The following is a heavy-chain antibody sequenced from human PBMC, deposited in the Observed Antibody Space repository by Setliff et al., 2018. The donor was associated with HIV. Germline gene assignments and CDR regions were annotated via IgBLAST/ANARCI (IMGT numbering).Heavy chain of an antibody. CDR2: INRSGST. CDR3: ARRGSGFFHYYYYMDV. CDR1: GGSFSSYS. D-gene: IGHD3-10*01. Sequence: PSETLSLTCAVYGGSFSSYSWTWIRQPPGKGLEWIGEINRSGSTNYNPSLKSRVTMSVDTSKNQFSLKLSSVTAADTAVYYCARRGSGFFHYYYYMDVWGKGTTVTVSS. V-gene: IGHV4-34*01. J-gene: IGHJ6*03.